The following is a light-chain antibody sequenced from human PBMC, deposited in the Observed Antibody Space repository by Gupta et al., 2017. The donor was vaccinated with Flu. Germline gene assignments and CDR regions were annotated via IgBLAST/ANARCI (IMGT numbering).Light chain of an antibody. CDR2: EVT. CDR1: SSDVGIYNL. CDR3: CSYAGSSTVI. J-gene: IGLJ2*01. V-gene: IGLV2-23*02. Sequence: QSALTQPASVSGSPGQSITISCTGTSSDVGIYNLVSWYQQYPGKAPKIMIYEVTKRPSGVSNRFSGSQSGITASLTISGLQAEDEADYYCCSYAGSSTVIFGGGTKLTVL.